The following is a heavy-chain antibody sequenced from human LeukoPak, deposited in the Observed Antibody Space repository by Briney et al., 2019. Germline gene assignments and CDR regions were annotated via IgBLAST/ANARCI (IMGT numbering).Heavy chain of an antibody. CDR3: ARLYYENWYFDL. D-gene: IGHD1-26*01. J-gene: IGHJ2*01. CDR1: GGSISSYY. V-gene: IGHV4-39*01. CDR2: IYYSGST. Sequence: AETLSLTCTVSGGSISSYYWGWIRQPPGKGLEWIGSIYYSGSTYYNPSLKSRVTISVDTSKNQFSLKLSSVTAADTAVYYCARLYYENWYFDLWGRGTLVTVSS.